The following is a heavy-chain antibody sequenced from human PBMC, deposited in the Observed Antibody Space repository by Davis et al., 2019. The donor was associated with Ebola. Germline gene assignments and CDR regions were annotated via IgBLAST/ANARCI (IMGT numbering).Heavy chain of an antibody. J-gene: IGHJ4*02. CDR2: ISSNGGST. V-gene: IGHV3-64D*08. CDR1: GFTFSSYA. Sequence: GESLKISCSASGFTFSSYAMHWVRQAPGKGLEYVSAISSNGGSTYYADSVKGRFTISRDNSKNTLYLQMSSLRAEDTAVYYCVTYRTYYGDPWDYWGQGTLVTVSS. D-gene: IGHD4-17*01. CDR3: VTYRTYYGDPWDY.